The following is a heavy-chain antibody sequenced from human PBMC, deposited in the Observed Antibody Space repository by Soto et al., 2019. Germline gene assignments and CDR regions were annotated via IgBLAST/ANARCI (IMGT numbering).Heavy chain of an antibody. D-gene: IGHD2-2*01. J-gene: IGHJ6*02. Sequence: PGGSLRLSCAASGFTFSSYEMNWVRQAPGKGLEWVSYISSSGSTIYYADSVKGRFTISRDNAKNSLYLQMNSLRAEDTAVYYCARGNSGSSTSCLQDYYGMDAWGRGTTGTV. V-gene: IGHV3-48*03. CDR3: ARGNSGSSTSCLQDYYGMDA. CDR2: ISSSGSTI. CDR1: GFTFSSYE.